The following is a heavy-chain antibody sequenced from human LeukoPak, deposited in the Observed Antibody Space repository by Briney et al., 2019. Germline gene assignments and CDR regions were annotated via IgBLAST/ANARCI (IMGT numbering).Heavy chain of an antibody. D-gene: IGHD2-8*01. CDR2: IYYSGTT. CDR3: AGLYCTNGVCHFDY. Sequence: SETLSLTRTVSGGSISSSSFYWAAIRQPPGKGLEWIGSIYYSGTTYYNPSLKSRVTISVDTSKSHFSLKLSSVTAADTAVYYCAGLYCTNGVCHFDYWGQGTLVTVSS. CDR1: GGSISSSSFY. V-gene: IGHV4-39*07. J-gene: IGHJ4*02.